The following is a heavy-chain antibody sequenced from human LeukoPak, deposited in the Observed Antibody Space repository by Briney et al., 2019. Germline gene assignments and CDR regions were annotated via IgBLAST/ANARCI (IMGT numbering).Heavy chain of an antibody. Sequence: ASVKVSCKASGYTFTSYGISWVRQAPGQGLEWMGWISAYNGNTNYAQKLQGRVTMTTDTSTSTAYMELRSLRSDDTAVYYCARAVPWYSSGWYTQTRYYYYYMDVWGKGTTVTVSS. J-gene: IGHJ6*03. D-gene: IGHD6-13*01. CDR2: ISAYNGNT. CDR1: GYTFTSYG. CDR3: ARAVPWYSSGWYTQTRYYYYYMDV. V-gene: IGHV1-18*01.